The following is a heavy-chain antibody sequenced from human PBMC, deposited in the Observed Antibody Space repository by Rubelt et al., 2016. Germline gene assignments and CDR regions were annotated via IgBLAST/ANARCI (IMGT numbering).Heavy chain of an antibody. V-gene: IGHV4-34*01. Sequence: QVQLQQWGAGLLKPSETLSLTCAVYGGSFSGYYWSWIRQPPGKGLEWIGEINHSGSTNYNPSLKCRGTISVDTAKNQVSLKLSSVTAADTAVYYCARDSRYCSGGSCYLDAFDIWGQGTMVTVSS. D-gene: IGHD2-15*01. CDR2: INHSGST. J-gene: IGHJ3*02. CDR1: GGSFSGYY. CDR3: ARDSRYCSGGSCYLDAFDI.